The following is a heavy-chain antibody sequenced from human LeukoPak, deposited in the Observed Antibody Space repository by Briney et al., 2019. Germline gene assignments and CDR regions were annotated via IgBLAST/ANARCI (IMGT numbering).Heavy chain of an antibody. D-gene: IGHD3-10*01. Sequence: GGSLRLPRGASGFTVRNDYMGWVRPGPGGGLGWVSLIYGDGTTFYTDSVKGRFTISRDNFKNTLYLQMSSLRPEDTALYYCARDRAGAQSWVALDPWGQGTLVTVSS. J-gene: IGHJ5*02. CDR1: GFTVRNDY. CDR3: ARDRAGAQSWVALDP. V-gene: IGHV3-53*05. CDR2: IYGDGTT.